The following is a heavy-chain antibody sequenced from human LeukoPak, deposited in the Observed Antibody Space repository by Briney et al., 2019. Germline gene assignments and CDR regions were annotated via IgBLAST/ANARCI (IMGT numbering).Heavy chain of an antibody. CDR2: ISAYNGNT. Sequence: ASVKVSCKASQYSFSDYAIHWVRQAPGQRLEWMGWISAYNGNTNYAQKLQGRVTMTTDTSTSTAYMELRSLRSDDTAVYYCARDRWSGYYTYYYYYGMDVWGQGTTVTVSS. D-gene: IGHD3-3*01. CDR1: QYSFSDYA. CDR3: ARDRWSGYYTYYYYYGMDV. J-gene: IGHJ6*02. V-gene: IGHV1-18*01.